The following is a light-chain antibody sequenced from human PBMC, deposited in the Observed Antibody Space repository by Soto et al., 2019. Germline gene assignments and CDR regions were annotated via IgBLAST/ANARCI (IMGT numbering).Light chain of an antibody. J-gene: IGKJ2*01. CDR2: GAS. CDR3: QQYHNWPPQYT. Sequence: EIVMTQSPASLSVCPGDGATLSCRASQTIASNLAWYQQKPGQGPRLLIHGASTRAAGVPARFSGSGSGTDFALTISGLQSEDFAVYYCQQYHNWPPQYTFGQGTKLQIK. V-gene: IGKV3-15*01. CDR1: QTIASN.